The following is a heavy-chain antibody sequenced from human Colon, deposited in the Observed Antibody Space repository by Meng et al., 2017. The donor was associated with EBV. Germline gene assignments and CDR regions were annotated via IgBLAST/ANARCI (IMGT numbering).Heavy chain of an antibody. D-gene: IGHD1-1*01. J-gene: IGHJ4*02. Sequence: QVQLQESGLGLVKPSQTLSLTCSVSGDSTSSTDYYWKWVRQPPGKGLEWTGYIYYSGSRYYNPSLKSRVTISVDTSKIQFSLQLNSVTPEDTAVYFCARETTGGYYFDYWGQGTLVTVSS. V-gene: IGHV4-30-4*01. CDR1: GDSTSSTDYY. CDR3: ARETTGGYYFDY. CDR2: IYYSGSR.